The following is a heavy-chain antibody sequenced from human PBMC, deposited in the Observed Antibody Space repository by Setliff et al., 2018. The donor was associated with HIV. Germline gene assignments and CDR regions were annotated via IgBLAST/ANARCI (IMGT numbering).Heavy chain of an antibody. CDR1: GDSINTHY. CDR3: ARSTVGAGASFP. D-gene: IGHD1-26*01. V-gene: IGHV4-59*11. CDR2: ISHSGNT. J-gene: IGHJ5*02. Sequence: PSETLSLTCTVSGDSINTHYLSWIRQPPGKGLEWIGCISHSGNTNFNPSLNSRVTISLDTSKNQFSLRLTSLTAADTAIYYCARSTVGAGASFPWGRGILVTVSS.